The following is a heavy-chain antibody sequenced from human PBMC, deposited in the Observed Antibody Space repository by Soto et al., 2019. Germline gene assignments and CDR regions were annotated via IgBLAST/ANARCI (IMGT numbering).Heavy chain of an antibody. CDR3: AREIRGSGGMDV. J-gene: IGHJ6*02. CDR1: GFTFSTYV. V-gene: IGHV3-30-3*01. Sequence: GGSLRLSCAASGFTFSTYVIHWVRQAPGKGLEWVAAISHDGSDKYYRDSVRGRFTISRDSSKNTLNLQMNTLRPEDTAMYYCAREIRGSGGMDVWGQGTTVTVSS. CDR2: ISHDGSDK. D-gene: IGHD3-10*01.